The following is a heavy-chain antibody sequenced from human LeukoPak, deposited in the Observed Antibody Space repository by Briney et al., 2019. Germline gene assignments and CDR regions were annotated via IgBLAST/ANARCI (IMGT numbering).Heavy chain of an antibody. CDR3: ARDYQTTTRWFDP. D-gene: IGHD1-1*01. J-gene: IGHJ5*02. CDR2: IRYDGSNK. Sequence: GGSLRLSCAASGFTFSSYGMHWVRQAPGKGLEWVAFIRYDGSNKYYADSVKGRFTISRDNSKNTLYLQMNSLRAEDTAVYYCARDYQTTTRWFDPWGQGTLVTVSS. CDR1: GFTFSSYG. V-gene: IGHV3-30*02.